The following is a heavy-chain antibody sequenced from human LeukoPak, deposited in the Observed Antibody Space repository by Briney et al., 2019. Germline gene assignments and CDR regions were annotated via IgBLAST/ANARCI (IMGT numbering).Heavy chain of an antibody. J-gene: IGHJ4*02. CDR2: ISGSGGST. CDR3: AKDVDYSSGWYEPKMFDY. D-gene: IGHD6-19*01. CDR1: GFTFSSYA. Sequence: PGGSLRLSCAASGFTFSSYAMSWVRQAPGKGLEWVSAISGSGGSTYYADSVKGRFTISRDNSKNTLYLQTNSLRAEDTAVYYCAKDVDYSSGWYEPKMFDYWGQGTLVTVSS. V-gene: IGHV3-23*01.